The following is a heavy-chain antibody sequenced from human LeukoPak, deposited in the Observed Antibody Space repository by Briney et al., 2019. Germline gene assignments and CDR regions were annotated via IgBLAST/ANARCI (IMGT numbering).Heavy chain of an antibody. J-gene: IGHJ4*02. CDR2: IGSDGINK. CDR1: GFNFTNYV. V-gene: IGHV3-30*02. Sequence: GGSLRLSCAASGFNFTNYVIHWVRQAPGKGLEWVSFIGSDGINKHYADSVRGRFTISRDNSKNTLYLQMNSLRPEDTAVYYCARGYYLDYWGQGTLVTVSS. CDR3: ARGYYLDY.